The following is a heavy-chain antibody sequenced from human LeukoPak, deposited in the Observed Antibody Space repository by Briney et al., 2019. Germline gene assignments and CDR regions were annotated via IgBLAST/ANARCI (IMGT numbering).Heavy chain of an antibody. Sequence: GGSLRLSCAASGFTFSSFAMTWVRQAPGKGLEWVSGFDGNGPNTYYADSVKGRWTISRDNAKNSLYLQMNSLRAEDTALYYCAKGSSSWYDYYFDYWGQGTLVTVSS. CDR3: AKGSSSWYDYYFDY. V-gene: IGHV3-23*01. CDR2: FDGNGPNT. J-gene: IGHJ4*02. D-gene: IGHD6-13*01. CDR1: GFTFSSFA.